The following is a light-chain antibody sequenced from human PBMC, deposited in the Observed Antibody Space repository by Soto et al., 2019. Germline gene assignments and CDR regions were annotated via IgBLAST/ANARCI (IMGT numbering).Light chain of an antibody. CDR3: QQYASSPLT. CDR2: SAS. CDR1: QSGGLRS. V-gene: IGKV3-20*01. J-gene: IGKJ4*01. Sequence: EIVLTQSPGTLSLSPGESATLFCKASQSGGLRSIAWYQQKPGQPPRLVISSASFRATGIPERFSGSASGTDFTLTISRLEPEDFAVYFCQQYASSPLTFGGGTRVEV.